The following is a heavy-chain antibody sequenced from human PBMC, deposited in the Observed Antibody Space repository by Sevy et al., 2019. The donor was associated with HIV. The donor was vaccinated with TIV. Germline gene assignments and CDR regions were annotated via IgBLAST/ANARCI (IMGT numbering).Heavy chain of an antibody. CDR1: GFTFAKYS. CDR3: AREGCTQPHDY. Sequence: GGSLRLSCAASGFTFAKYSMSWVRQAPGKGLEWVSTFSFGCGRINYAGSVKGRFTISRDDSKNTLFLQMNSLRDEDTATYFCAREGCTQPHDYWGQGTLVTVSS. CDR2: FSFGCGRI. D-gene: IGHD2-8*01. V-gene: IGHV3-23*01. J-gene: IGHJ4*02.